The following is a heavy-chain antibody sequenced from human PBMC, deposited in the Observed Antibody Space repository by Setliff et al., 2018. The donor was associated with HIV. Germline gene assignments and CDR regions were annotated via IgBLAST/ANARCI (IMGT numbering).Heavy chain of an antibody. CDR1: GYVFTTYV. CDR3: ARDYNYASGTYNWFDP. V-gene: IGHV7-4-1*02. J-gene: IGHJ5*02. D-gene: IGHD3-10*01. CDR2: ISANTGNP. Sequence: ASVKVSCKASGYVFTTYVINWVRQAPGRGLELMGWISANTGNPRYAPGFTGRFVFSLDTSATTAHLQINGLKTDDTAVYYCARDYNYASGTYNWFDPWGQGTLVTVS.